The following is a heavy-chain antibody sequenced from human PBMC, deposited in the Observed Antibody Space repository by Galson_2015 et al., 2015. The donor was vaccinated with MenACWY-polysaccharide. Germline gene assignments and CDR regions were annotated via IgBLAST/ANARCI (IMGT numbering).Heavy chain of an antibody. CDR3: ARGRSCSSGSCYRRFVLVY. Sequence: SVKVSCKASGYTFTSYGISWVRQAPGQGLEWMGWISAYNGNTNYAQKLQGRVTMTTDTSTSTAYMELRSLRSEDTAVYYCARGRSCSSGSCYRRFVLVYWGQGTLVTVSS. V-gene: IGHV1-18*01. CDR1: GYTFTSYG. D-gene: IGHD2-15*01. J-gene: IGHJ4*02. CDR2: ISAYNGNT.